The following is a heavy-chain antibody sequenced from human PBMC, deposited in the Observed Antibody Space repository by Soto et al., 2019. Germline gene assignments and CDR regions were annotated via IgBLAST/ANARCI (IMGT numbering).Heavy chain of an antibody. J-gene: IGHJ4*02. V-gene: IGHV3-30-3*01. CDR3: AREYSGSGWYGTGDY. Sequence: GGSLRLSCAASGFTFITYPIHWVRQAPGKGLEWVAVISYDGTNKYYADSVKGRFTISRDISKNTMYLQRNSLRLEDTAVYYCAREYSGSGWYGTGDYWGPGTLVTVSS. D-gene: IGHD6-19*01. CDR2: ISYDGTNK. CDR1: GFTFITYP.